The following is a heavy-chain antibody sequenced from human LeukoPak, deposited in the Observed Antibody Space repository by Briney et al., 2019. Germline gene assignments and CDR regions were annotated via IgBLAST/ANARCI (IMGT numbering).Heavy chain of an antibody. CDR3: ASGLWFGEKGFDP. CDR2: IYHSGST. D-gene: IGHD3-10*01. CDR1: GYSISSGYY. J-gene: IGHJ5*02. Sequence: SETLSLTCAVSGYSISSGYYWGWIRQPPGRGLEWIGSIYHSGSTYYNPSPKSRVTISVDTSKNQFSLKLSSVTAADTAVYYCASGLWFGEKGFDPWGQGTLVTVSS. V-gene: IGHV4-38-2*01.